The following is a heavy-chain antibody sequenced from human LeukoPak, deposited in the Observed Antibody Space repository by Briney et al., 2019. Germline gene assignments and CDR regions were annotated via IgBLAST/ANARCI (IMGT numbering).Heavy chain of an antibody. D-gene: IGHD2/OR15-2a*01. CDR1: GFTFSSYS. CDR2: ISSRGRTI. Sequence: GGSLRLSCAASGFTFSSYSMNWVRQAPGKGLEWVSYISSRGRTIYYADSVKGRFTISRDNAQNSLYLQMNSLRAEDTAVYYCARVIMIVKALDYWGQGTLVTVSS. CDR3: ARVIMIVKALDY. J-gene: IGHJ4*02. V-gene: IGHV3-48*04.